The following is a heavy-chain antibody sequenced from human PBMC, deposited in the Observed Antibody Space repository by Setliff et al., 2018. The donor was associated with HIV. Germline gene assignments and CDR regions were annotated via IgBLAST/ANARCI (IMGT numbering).Heavy chain of an antibody. Sequence: SVKVSCKASRGTFSSYGFNWVRQAPGQGLEWMGGIIPILGIANYAQTFKGRVTITADKSKSTVYMELRSLRSEDTAVYYCARDHDSRAYTYFDYWCQGTLVTVSS. J-gene: IGHJ4*02. D-gene: IGHD3-22*01. V-gene: IGHV1-69*10. CDR3: ARDHDSRAYTYFDY. CDR2: IIPILGIA. CDR1: RGTFSSYG.